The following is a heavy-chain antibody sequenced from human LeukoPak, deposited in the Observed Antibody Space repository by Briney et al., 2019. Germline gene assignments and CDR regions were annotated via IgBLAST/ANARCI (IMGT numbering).Heavy chain of an antibody. D-gene: IGHD3-22*01. CDR2: IKSKTDGGTT. V-gene: IGHV3-15*01. J-gene: IGHJ4*02. CDR1: GFTFSSYA. Sequence: PGGSLRLSCAASGFTFSSYAMHWVRQAPGKGLEWVGRIKSKTDGGTTDYAAPVKGRFTISRDDSKNTLYLQMNSLKTEDTAVYYCTTNLLRDVGAYYYDSSVSPFDYWGQGTLVTVSS. CDR3: TTNLLRDVGAYYYDSSVSPFDY.